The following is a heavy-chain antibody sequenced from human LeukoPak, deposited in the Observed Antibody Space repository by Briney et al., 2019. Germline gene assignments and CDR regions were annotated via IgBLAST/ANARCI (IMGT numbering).Heavy chain of an antibody. CDR1: GFTFNDYA. Sequence: GGSLRLFCAASGFTFNDYAMYGVRQSPGRGLEGVALIRDDGSDTYHADSVKGRFTISRDNSKNTVFLRMNSLRGEDSAIYYCAKSDGHGTGYGFHIWGQGTMVTVSS. D-gene: IGHD6-19*01. V-gene: IGHV3-30*02. J-gene: IGHJ3*02. CDR3: AKSDGHGTGYGFHI. CDR2: IRDDGSDT.